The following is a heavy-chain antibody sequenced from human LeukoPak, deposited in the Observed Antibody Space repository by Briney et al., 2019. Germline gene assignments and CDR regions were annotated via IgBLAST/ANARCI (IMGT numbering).Heavy chain of an antibody. V-gene: IGHV3-11*01. Sequence: GGSLRLSCAASGFTFSSYAMSWIRQAPGKGLEWVSYISSSGSTIYYADSVKGRFTISRDNAKNSLYLQMNSLRAEDTAVYYCARGRGGYDPIVGVPGGMDVWGQGTTVTVSS. J-gene: IGHJ6*02. CDR1: GFTFSSYA. CDR2: ISSSGSTI. CDR3: ARGRGGYDPIVGVPGGMDV. D-gene: IGHD5-12*01.